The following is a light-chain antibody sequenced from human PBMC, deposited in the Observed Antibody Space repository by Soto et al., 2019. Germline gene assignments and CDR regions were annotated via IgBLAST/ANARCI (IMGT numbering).Light chain of an antibody. CDR3: SSYTSSSTHVV. CDR2: EVI. Sequence: QSALTQPASVSGSPGQSITISCTGTSSDVGGYNYVSWYQQHPGKAPKLMIYEVINRPSGVSNRFSGSKPGNTASLTISGRQAEYDADYFCSSYTSSSTHVVFGGGTKLTVL. CDR1: SSDVGGYNY. V-gene: IGLV2-14*01. J-gene: IGLJ2*01.